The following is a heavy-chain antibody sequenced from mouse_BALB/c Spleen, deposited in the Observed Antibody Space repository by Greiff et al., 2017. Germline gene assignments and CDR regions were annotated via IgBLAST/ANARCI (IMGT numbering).Heavy chain of an antibody. CDR3: ARDLHYCEAY. V-gene: IGHV7-3*02. CDR2: IRNKANGYTT. J-gene: IGHJ3*01. Sequence: EVKLVESGGGLVQPGGSLRLSCATSGFTFTDYYMSWVRQPPGKALEWLGFIRNKANGYTTEYSASVKGRFTISRDNSQSILYLQMNTLRAEDSATYCCARDLHYCEAYWGQGTLVTVSS. CDR1: GFTFTDYY. D-gene: IGHD1-2*01.